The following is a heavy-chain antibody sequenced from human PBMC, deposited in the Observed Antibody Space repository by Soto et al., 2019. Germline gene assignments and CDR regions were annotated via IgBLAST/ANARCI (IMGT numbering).Heavy chain of an antibody. CDR3: AKATIVVVPAANDY. CDR2: IISSGVST. J-gene: IGHJ4*02. V-gene: IGHV3-23*01. D-gene: IGHD2-2*01. Sequence: GGSLRLSCAASGFTFSSYAMSWVRQAPGKGLEWVSAIISSGVSTYYADSVKGRFTISRDNSKNTLYLQMNRLRAEDTALYYCAKATIVVVPAANDYWGQGTLVTVSS. CDR1: GFTFSSYA.